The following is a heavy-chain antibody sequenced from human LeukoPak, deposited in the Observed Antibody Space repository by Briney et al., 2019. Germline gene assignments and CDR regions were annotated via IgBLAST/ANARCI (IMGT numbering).Heavy chain of an antibody. Sequence: SETLSLTCTVSGGSISSYYWSWIRQPPGKGLEWIGYIYYSGSTNYNPSLKSRVTISVDTSKNQFSLKLSSVTAADTAVYYCARDGLYYYVSSGYHGADYWGQGTLVTVSS. J-gene: IGHJ4*02. CDR2: IYYSGST. V-gene: IGHV4-59*12. D-gene: IGHD3-22*01. CDR3: ARDGLYYYVSSGYHGADY. CDR1: GGSISSYY.